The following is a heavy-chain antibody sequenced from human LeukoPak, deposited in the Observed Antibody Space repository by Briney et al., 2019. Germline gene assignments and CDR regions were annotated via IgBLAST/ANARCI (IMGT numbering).Heavy chain of an antibody. Sequence: GGSLRLSCAASGLTFRDYWMSWVRQAPGKGLEWVASIKPDGGRQNYVDSVKGRFTISRDNAKNSLYLQMHSLRGEDTAIYYCATTFPYCGDGSCTLGGQGTLVTVSS. CDR1: GLTFRDYW. CDR3: ATTFPYCGDGSCTL. CDR2: IKPDGGRQ. V-gene: IGHV3-7*01. J-gene: IGHJ4*02. D-gene: IGHD2-15*01.